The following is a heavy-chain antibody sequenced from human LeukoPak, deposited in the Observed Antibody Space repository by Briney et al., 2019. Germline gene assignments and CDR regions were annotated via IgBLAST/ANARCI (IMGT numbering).Heavy chain of an antibody. D-gene: IGHD3-10*01. V-gene: IGHV3-30*18. CDR2: ISYDGSSK. Sequence: GGSLRLSCAASGFTFSSYGMHWVRQAPGKGLEWVAVISYDGSSKYYADSVKGRFTISRDNSKNTLYLQMNSLRAEDTAVYYCAKGYYYGSGSYDYWGQGTLVTVSS. CDR3: AKGYYYGSGSYDY. J-gene: IGHJ4*02. CDR1: GFTFSSYG.